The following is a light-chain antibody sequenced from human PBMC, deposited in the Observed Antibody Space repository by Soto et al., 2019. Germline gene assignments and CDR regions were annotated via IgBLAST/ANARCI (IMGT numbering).Light chain of an antibody. CDR1: QSISSW. J-gene: IGKJ2*01. V-gene: IGKV1-5*03. CDR3: QPYNSYPYT. CDR2: KAS. Sequence: DIQMTQSPSTLSASVGDRVTITCRASQSISSWLAWYQQKPGKAPKLLIYKASSLESGVPSRFSGSGSGTEFTLTISSLQPDHFAPYCCQPYNSYPYTFGQGTKLEIK.